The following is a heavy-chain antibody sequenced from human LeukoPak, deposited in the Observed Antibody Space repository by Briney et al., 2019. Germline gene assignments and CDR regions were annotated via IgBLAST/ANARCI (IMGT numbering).Heavy chain of an antibody. CDR2: ISGSGGRT. Sequence: TGGSLRLSCAASGFTFSSYAMSWVRQAAGKGLEWVSSISGSGGRTYYADSVKGRFTISRDNSKNTLHLQMNSLRAEDTAIYYCAKIGANVGFWGQGNLVTVSS. CDR1: GFTFSSYA. CDR3: AKIGANVGF. J-gene: IGHJ4*02. D-gene: IGHD4/OR15-4a*01. V-gene: IGHV3-23*01.